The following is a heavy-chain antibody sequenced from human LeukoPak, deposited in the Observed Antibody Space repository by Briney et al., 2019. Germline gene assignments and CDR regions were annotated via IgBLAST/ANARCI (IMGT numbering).Heavy chain of an antibody. V-gene: IGHV4-39*01. CDR1: GGSIRSSSYY. CDR2: IYYSGST. CDR3: ASLFKTGPHASYYMDV. Sequence: PSETLSLTCTVSGGSIRSSSYYWGWIRQPPGKGLEWIGSIYYSGSTYYNPSLKSRVTISVDTSKNQFSLKLSSVTAADTAVYYCASLFKTGPHASYYMDVWGKGTTVTVSS. D-gene: IGHD1-14*01. J-gene: IGHJ6*03.